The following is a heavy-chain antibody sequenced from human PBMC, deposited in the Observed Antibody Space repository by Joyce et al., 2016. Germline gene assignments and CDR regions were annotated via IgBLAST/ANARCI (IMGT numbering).Heavy chain of an antibody. CDR1: GYSFTSHW. V-gene: IGHV5-10-1*03. Sequence: EVQLVQSGAEVKKPGESLRISCKGSGYSFTSHWISWVRQMPGKGLEWMGRIDPRDSYTDYSPPFEGHVTISVDKTISAAYLQWSSLRASDTAIYYCARHVTDWFDPWGQGTLVTVSS. J-gene: IGHJ5*02. D-gene: IGHD3-10*02. CDR2: IDPRDSYT. CDR3: ARHVTDWFDP.